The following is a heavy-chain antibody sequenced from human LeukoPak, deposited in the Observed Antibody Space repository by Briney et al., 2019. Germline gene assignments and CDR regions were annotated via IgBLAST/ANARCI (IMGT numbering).Heavy chain of an antibody. CDR1: GFTFSSYA. Sequence: PGGSLRLSCAASGFTFSSYAMSWVRQAPGRGLEWVSAICVSDSSTYYADSVKGRFTISRVNSKNTLYLQMNSLRAEDTAVYYCANSGIAVAGTYWGQGTLVTVSS. V-gene: IGHV3-23*01. D-gene: IGHD6-19*01. CDR2: ICVSDSST. J-gene: IGHJ4*02. CDR3: ANSGIAVAGTY.